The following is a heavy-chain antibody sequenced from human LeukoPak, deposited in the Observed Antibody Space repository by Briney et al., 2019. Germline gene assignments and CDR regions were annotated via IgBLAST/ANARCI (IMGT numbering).Heavy chain of an antibody. V-gene: IGHV4-30-4*08. CDR3: ARVAWDGGWFDP. D-gene: IGHD1-26*01. J-gene: IGHJ5*02. CDR1: GGSLSGGAYY. CDR2: IYYSGST. Sequence: SQTLSLTCTVSGGSLSGGAYYWSWIRQPPGKGLECIGYIYYSGSTYYNPSLKSRVTISVDTSKNQFSLKLSSVTAADTAVYYCARVAWDGGWFDPWGQGTLVTVPS.